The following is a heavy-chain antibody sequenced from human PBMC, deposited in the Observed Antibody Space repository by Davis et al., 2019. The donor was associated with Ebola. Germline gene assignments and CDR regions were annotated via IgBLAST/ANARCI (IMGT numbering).Heavy chain of an antibody. D-gene: IGHD6-19*01. J-gene: IGHJ6*02. CDR1: GDSIRGTNW. Sequence: PSETLSLTCAVSGDSIRGTNWWNWVRQSPGKGLEWIGEIYPSGTTNYSPSLKSRVTISLDKSNNRFSLRLTSVTAADTAVYYCARARAVPYYYYGLDVWGQGTTVIVSS. CDR2: IYPSGTT. CDR3: ARARAVPYYYYGLDV. V-gene: IGHV4-4*02.